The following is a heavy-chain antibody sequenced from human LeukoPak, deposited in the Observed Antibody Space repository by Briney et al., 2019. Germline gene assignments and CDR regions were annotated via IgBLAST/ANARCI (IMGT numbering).Heavy chain of an antibody. J-gene: IGHJ6*03. D-gene: IGHD3-3*01. CDR1: GGSFSGYY. Sequence: SETLSLTCAVYGGSFSGYYWSWIRQPPGKGLEWIGEINHSGSTNYNPSLKSRVTISVDTSKNQFSLKLRSVTAADTAVYYCARGREGRFLEWLPSYYYYYMDVWGKGTTVTVSS. V-gene: IGHV4-34*01. CDR2: INHSGST. CDR3: ARGREGRFLEWLPSYYYYYMDV.